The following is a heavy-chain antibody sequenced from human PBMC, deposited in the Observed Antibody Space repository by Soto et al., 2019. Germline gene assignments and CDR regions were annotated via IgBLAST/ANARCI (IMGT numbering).Heavy chain of an antibody. V-gene: IGHV3-48*02. CDR2: ISGSSETI. J-gene: IGHJ4*02. Sequence: ESGGGLVKPGGSLRLSCAASGFNFNTYTMTWVRQAPGKGLEWVSYISGSSETIYYADSVKGRFTISRDNAKNSLYLQMNSLRDEETAVYYCATGYCRSDNCHFTHWGQGTLVTVSS. CDR1: GFNFNTYT. D-gene: IGHD2-2*03. CDR3: ATGYCRSDNCHFTH.